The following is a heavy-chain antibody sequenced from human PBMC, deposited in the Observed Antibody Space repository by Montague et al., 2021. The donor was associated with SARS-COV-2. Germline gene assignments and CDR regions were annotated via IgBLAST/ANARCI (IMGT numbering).Heavy chain of an antibody. CDR2: INHGGST. Sequence: SETLSLTCAVHGTSFSGYYWNWIRQRPGKGLEWIGEINHGGSTNYNPSLKNRLTISADMSKNQFSLKLTSVAATDTAVYYCARLRDGVVPSPILGIGPYFTYYYMDVWGKGTTVTVS. CDR1: GTSFSGYY. D-gene: IGHD2-15*01. J-gene: IGHJ6*03. CDR3: ARLRDGVVPSPILGIGPYFTYYYMDV. V-gene: IGHV4-34*01.